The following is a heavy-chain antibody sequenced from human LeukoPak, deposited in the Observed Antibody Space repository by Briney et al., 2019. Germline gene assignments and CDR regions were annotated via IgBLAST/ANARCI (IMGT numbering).Heavy chain of an antibody. CDR1: GFPFSGSG. V-gene: IGHV3-33*06. J-gene: IGHJ4*02. D-gene: IGHD2-21*02. CDR3: AKDKDTPATAQPQRGYFES. Sequence: GGSLRLSCAASGFPFSGSGMHWVRQAPGKGLEWVAIIWYDGSNQYYADSVKGRFTISRDNSKNTVDLQMNSLRAEDTAVYFCAKDKDTPATAQPQRGYFESWGQGTLVTVSS. CDR2: IWYDGSNQ.